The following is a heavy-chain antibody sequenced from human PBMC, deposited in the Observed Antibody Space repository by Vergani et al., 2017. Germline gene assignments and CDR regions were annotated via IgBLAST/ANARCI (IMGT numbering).Heavy chain of an antibody. J-gene: IGHJ4*02. CDR2: LKQDGTEK. D-gene: IGHD3-22*01. CDR3: ARLGGFCDSSSCYSNVDY. Sequence: EVQMVESGGGLVQPGGSLRLSCAASGFTFSTYWMTWVRQAPGKGLEWVANLKQDGTEKHSVDSVKGRFTIFRDNTQNSLYLQMNSPRAEDTAVYYCARLGGFCDSSSCYSNVDYWGQGTLVTVSS. V-gene: IGHV3-7*01. CDR1: GFTFSTYW.